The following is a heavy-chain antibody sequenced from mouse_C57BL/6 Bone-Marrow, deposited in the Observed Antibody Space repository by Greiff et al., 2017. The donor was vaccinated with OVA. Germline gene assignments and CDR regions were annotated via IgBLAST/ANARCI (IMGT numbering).Heavy chain of an antibody. Sequence: QVQLQQPGAELVKPGASVKLSCKASGYTFTSYWMHWVKQRPGQGLEWIGMIPPNSGSTNYNEKFKSKATLTVDKSSSTAYMQLSRLTSEDSAVYYCARTGTDFDYWGQGTTLTVSS. CDR3: ARTGTDFDY. CDR1: GYTFTSYW. J-gene: IGHJ2*01. D-gene: IGHD4-1*01. V-gene: IGHV1-64*01. CDR2: IPPNSGST.